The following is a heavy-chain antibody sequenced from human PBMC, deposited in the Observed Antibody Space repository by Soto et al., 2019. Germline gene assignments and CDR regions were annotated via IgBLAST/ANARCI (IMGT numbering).Heavy chain of an antibody. CDR3: AKQFLPAYCGGDCYSHYYGMDV. D-gene: IGHD2-21*02. CDR1: GFTFSSYA. CDR2: ISGSGGST. J-gene: IGHJ6*02. V-gene: IGHV3-23*01. Sequence: EAQLLESGGGLVQPGGSLRLSCAASGFTFSSYAMSWVRQAPGKGLEWVSAISGSGGSTYYADSVKGRFTISRDNSKNTLYLQMNSLRAEDTAVYYCAKQFLPAYCGGDCYSHYYGMDVWGQGTTVTVSS.